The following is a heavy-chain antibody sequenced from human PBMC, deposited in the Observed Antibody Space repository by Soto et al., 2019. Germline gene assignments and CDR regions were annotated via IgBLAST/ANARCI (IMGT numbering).Heavy chain of an antibody. CDR1: GFTFSSPS. CDR3: ARDRPPYFYGMDV. D-gene: IGHD3-9*01. J-gene: IGHJ6*02. CDR2: ISSTSSYI. V-gene: IGHV3-21*01. Sequence: GGSLRLSCAASGFTFSSPSMNWVRQVPGKGLEWVSSISSTSSYIYYADSVKGRFTISRDNAKNSLDLQMNSLRAEDTAVYYCARDRPPYFYGMDVWGQGTTVTVSS.